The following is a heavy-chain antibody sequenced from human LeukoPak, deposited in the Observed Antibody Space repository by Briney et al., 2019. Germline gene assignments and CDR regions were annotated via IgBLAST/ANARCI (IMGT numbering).Heavy chain of an antibody. D-gene: IGHD6-13*01. CDR3: AKGPMYSSSWYESWFDP. CDR2: ISGSGGST. J-gene: IGHJ5*02. CDR1: GFTFSSYA. Sequence: PGGSLRLSCAASGFTFSSYAMSWVRQAPGKGLEWVSAISGSGGSTYYADSVKGRFTISRDNSKNTPYLQMNSLRAEDTAVYYCAKGPMYSSSWYESWFDPWGQGTLVTVSS. V-gene: IGHV3-23*01.